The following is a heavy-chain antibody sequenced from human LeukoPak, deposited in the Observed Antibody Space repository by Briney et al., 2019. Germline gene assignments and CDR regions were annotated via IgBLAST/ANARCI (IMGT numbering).Heavy chain of an antibody. CDR1: GFTFSSYS. CDR3: VRDCSRATCYPIYYYGLDV. D-gene: IGHD2-2*01. CDR2: ISSSSSTI. V-gene: IGHV3-48*04. J-gene: IGHJ6*02. Sequence: GGSLRLSCAASGFTFSSYSMNWVRQAPGKGLEWVSYISSSSSTIYYADSVKGRFTISRDNANNLLYLQLSSLRAEDTAVYYCVRDCSRATCYPIYYYGLDVWGQGTTVTVSS.